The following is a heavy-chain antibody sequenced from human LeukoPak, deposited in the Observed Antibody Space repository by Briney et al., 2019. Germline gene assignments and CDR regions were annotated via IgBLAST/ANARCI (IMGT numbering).Heavy chain of an antibody. CDR1: GFTVSSNY. D-gene: IGHD6-19*01. J-gene: IGHJ4*02. CDR3: SRAYSTGWLGINDY. V-gene: IGHV3-71*01. CDR2: IRNKANGGTA. Sequence: GGSLRLSCAASGFTVSSNYMSWVRQAPGKGLEWVGFIRNKANGGTADYAASVKGRFTISRDDSKTIAYLQMNSLKTEDTAVYYCSRAYSTGWLGINDYWGQGALVTVSS.